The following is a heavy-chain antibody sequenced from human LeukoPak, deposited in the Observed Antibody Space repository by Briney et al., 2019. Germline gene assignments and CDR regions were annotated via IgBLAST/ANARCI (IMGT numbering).Heavy chain of an antibody. CDR1: GGSISSGGYY. CDR2: IYYSGST. Sequence: PSETLSLTCTVSGGSISSGGYYWSWIRQHPGKGLEWIGYIYYSGSTYYNPSLKSRVTISVDTSKNQFSLKLSSVTAADTAVYYYARGHYYDSSADAFDIWGQGTMVTVSS. CDR3: ARGHYYDSSADAFDI. J-gene: IGHJ3*02. D-gene: IGHD3-22*01. V-gene: IGHV4-31*03.